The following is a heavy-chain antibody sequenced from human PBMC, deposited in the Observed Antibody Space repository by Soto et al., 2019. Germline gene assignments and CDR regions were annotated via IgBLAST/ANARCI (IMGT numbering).Heavy chain of an antibody. D-gene: IGHD3-16*01. J-gene: IGHJ6*02. CDR3: ARLSRASFALDV. V-gene: IGHV5-51*01. CDR2: IYPGDSYT. CDR1: GYSFTSYW. Sequence: GESLKISCKGSGYSFTSYWIGWVRQMPGKGLEWMGIIYPGDSYTKYSPSFEGHVTITADKSISTAYLQWSSLKSSDSAVYYCARLSRASFALDVWGQGTTVTVSS.